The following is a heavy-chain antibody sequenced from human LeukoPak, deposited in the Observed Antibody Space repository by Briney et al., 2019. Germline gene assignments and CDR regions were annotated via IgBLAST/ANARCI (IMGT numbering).Heavy chain of an antibody. CDR3: VRTYYDILTGYFNWFDP. Sequence: GESLKISCKGSGYSFTSYWIGWVRQMRGKGLEWMGIIYAGDSDIRYSPSFQGQVTISADKSITTAYLQWSSLKASDTAMYYCVRTYYDILTGYFNWFDPWGQGTLVTVSS. CDR1: GYSFTSYW. J-gene: IGHJ5*02. D-gene: IGHD3-9*01. CDR2: IYAGDSDI. V-gene: IGHV5-51*01.